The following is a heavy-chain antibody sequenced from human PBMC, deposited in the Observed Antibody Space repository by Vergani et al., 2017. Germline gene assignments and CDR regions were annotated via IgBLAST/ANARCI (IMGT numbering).Heavy chain of an antibody. D-gene: IGHD3-10*01. J-gene: IGHJ3*01. V-gene: IGHV5-51*01. Sequence: EKQLVQSGSETTKPGESLKISCQAFGYIFSNFWIGWVRQWPGRGLEWMGSSYPGDSGVKSNPTFRGQVIFSVDTSVNTAYLQWRSLQASDTATYFCASGGHGSENGGALQLWGQGTNITVSS. CDR2: SYPGDSGV. CDR1: GYIFSNFW. CDR3: ASGGHGSENGGALQL.